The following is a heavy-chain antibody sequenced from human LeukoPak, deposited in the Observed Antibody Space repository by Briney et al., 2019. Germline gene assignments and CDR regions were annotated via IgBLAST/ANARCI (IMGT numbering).Heavy chain of an antibody. Sequence: SGPMLVKPTQTLTLTCSLSGFSINSSGEGVGWIRQPPGKALEWPALIYWDDDNRYSPSLTSRLTITKDTSRNHVVLTLSNVQTVDTGTYYCARTTMVTRAFDPWGQGILVTVSS. J-gene: IGHJ5*02. CDR3: ARTTMVTRAFDP. CDR1: GFSINSSGEG. CDR2: IYWDDDN. V-gene: IGHV2-5*02. D-gene: IGHD4-17*01.